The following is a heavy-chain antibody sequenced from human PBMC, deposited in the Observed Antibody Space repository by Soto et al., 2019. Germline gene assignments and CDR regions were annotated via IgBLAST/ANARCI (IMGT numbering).Heavy chain of an antibody. CDR2: IYYSGST. D-gene: IGHD4-17*01. CDR3: ARERIMTTVTTFDD. J-gene: IGHJ4*02. V-gene: IGHV4-61*01. Sequence: SETLSLTCTVSGGSVSSGSYYWSWIRQPPGKGLEWIGYIYYSGSTNYNPSLKSRVTISVDTSKNQFSLKLSSVTAADTAVYYCARERIMTTVTTFDDWGQGTQVTVSS. CDR1: GGSVSSGSYY.